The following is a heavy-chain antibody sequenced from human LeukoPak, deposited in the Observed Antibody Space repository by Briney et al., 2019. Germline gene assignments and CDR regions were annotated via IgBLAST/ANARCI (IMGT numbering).Heavy chain of an antibody. D-gene: IGHD3-10*01. V-gene: IGHV3-23*01. Sequence: PGGSLRLSCAPSGFTFSSFPLTWVRQRPGKGLEWVSTISGSATRTYYADSVKGRFTISRDMSNSTLFLQMNSLRVEDTAVYYCAQDGQGRRIIPHYFDSWGQGTLVTVSS. J-gene: IGHJ4*02. CDR2: ISGSATRT. CDR1: GFTFSSFP. CDR3: AQDGQGRRIIPHYFDS.